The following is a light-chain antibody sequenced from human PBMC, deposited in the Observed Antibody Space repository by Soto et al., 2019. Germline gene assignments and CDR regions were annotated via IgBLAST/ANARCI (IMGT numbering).Light chain of an antibody. V-gene: IGKV3-15*01. Sequence: EIVMTQSPATLSVPPGERATLSCRASQSLSRNLAWYQQKPGQAPRLLIYAASTRGTGVPARFSGSGSGTEFTLTINSLQSEDFAVYYCQHYIKWPLTFGGGTKVEI. CDR3: QHYIKWPLT. J-gene: IGKJ4*01. CDR1: QSLSRN. CDR2: AAS.